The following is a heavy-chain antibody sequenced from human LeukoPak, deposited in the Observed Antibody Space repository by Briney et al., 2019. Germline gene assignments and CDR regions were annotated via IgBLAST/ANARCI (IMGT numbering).Heavy chain of an antibody. CDR2: IYYSGST. V-gene: IGHV4-59*01. Sequence: SETLSLTCTVSGGSISSYYWSWIRQPPGKGLEWIGYIYYSGSTNYNPSLKSRVTISVDTSKNQFSLKLSSVTAADTAVYYCARGTVSCSSTSCYFIFDYWGQGTLVTVSS. CDR1: GGSISSYY. J-gene: IGHJ4*02. D-gene: IGHD2-2*01. CDR3: ARGTVSCSSTSCYFIFDY.